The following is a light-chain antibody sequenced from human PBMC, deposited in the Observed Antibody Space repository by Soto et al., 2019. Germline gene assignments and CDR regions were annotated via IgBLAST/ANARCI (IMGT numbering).Light chain of an antibody. J-gene: IGKJ2*01. CDR2: DAS. Sequence: EVVLTQSPGTLSLSPGERATLSCRASETVGSNYLAWYQQQPGQAPRLLIFDASSKATGIPDRFSGSGSATEFTLTISRLEPQDSAVYFCHHYGYGADTFGQGTK. CDR3: HHYGYGADT. CDR1: ETVGSNY. V-gene: IGKV3-20*01.